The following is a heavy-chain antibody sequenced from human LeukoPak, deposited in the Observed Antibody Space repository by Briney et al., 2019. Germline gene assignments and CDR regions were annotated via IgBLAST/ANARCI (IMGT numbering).Heavy chain of an antibody. J-gene: IGHJ3*02. D-gene: IGHD3-9*01. CDR1: GYSISSGYY. V-gene: IGHV4-38-2*02. Sequence: SETLSLTCTVSGYSISSGYYWGWIRQPPGKGLEWIGSIYHSGSTYYNPSLKSRVTISVDTSKNQFSLKLSSVTAADTAVYYCARLLGYDILTGYYTWYAFDIWGQGTMVTVSS. CDR2: IYHSGST. CDR3: ARLLGYDILTGYYTWYAFDI.